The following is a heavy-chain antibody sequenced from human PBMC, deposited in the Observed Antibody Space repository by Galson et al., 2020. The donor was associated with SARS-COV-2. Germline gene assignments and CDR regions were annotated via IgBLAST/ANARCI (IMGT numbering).Heavy chain of an antibody. CDR1: GFTFTSSA. CDR3: AAFVARPVY. J-gene: IGHJ4*02. D-gene: IGHD6-6*01. V-gene: IGHV1-58*01. CDR2: IVLGSGKT. Sequence: SVKVSCKTSGFTFTSSAVQWVRQAPRQHPEWIGWIVLGSGKTNYAQNFQERVTITRDMSPITAYMELSSLTYEDTAVYYCAAFVARPVYWGQGTLVTVSS.